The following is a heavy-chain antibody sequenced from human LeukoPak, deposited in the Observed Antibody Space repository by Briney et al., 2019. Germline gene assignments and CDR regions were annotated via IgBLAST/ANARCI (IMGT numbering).Heavy chain of an antibody. Sequence: GEPLKISCKGSGYSFTSYWIAWVRQMPGKGMEYMGIINPGNSDIRYSPSFQGQVTISADKSISTAYLEWSSLKASDTAMYYCARHLDGYNPFDYWGQGTPVTVSS. V-gene: IGHV5-51*01. CDR1: GYSFTSYW. CDR2: INPGNSDI. CDR3: ARHLDGYNPFDY. D-gene: IGHD5-24*01. J-gene: IGHJ4*02.